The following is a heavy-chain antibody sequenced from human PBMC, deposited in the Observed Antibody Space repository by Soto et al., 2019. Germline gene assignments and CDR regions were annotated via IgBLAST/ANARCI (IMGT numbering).Heavy chain of an antibody. CDR3: ARDEVVVDFWFLFWFDP. CDR2: INPNIGVT. CDR1: GDISCWSS. J-gene: IGHJ5*02. D-gene: IGHD3-3*01. V-gene: IGHV1-2*02. Sequence: ASGNISYDASGDISCWSSIHWGRQAPGQGLEWMGRINPNIGVTSYAQKLQVRVTISMDTSMTTVYRELRSLRSDDTALYYCARDEVVVDFWFLFWFDPRRHLPPVPV.